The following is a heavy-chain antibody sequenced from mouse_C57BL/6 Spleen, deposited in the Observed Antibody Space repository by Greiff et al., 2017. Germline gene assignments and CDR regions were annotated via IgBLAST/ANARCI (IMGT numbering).Heavy chain of an antibody. D-gene: IGHD1-1*01. Sequence: VHVQQPGPELVKPGASVKLSCKASGYSFTGYYMNWVKQSPEKSLEWIGEINPSTGGTTYNQKFKAKATLTVDKSSSTAYMQLKSLTTEDSAVYYCAREEITTEVGTNYCAMDYWGQGTTVTVSS. CDR3: AREEITTEVGTNYCAMDY. J-gene: IGHJ4*01. CDR1: GYSFTGYY. CDR2: INPSTGGT. V-gene: IGHV1-42*01.